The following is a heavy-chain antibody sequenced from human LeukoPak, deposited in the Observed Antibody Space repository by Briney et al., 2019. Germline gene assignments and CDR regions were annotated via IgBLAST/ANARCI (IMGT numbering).Heavy chain of an antibody. Sequence: SETLSLTCTVSGGSISSYYWSWIRQPPGKGLEWIGYIYYSGSTNYNPSLKSRVTISVDTSKNQFSLKLSSVTAADTAVYYCASNYDFWGVNYFDYWGQGTLVTVSS. CDR1: GGSISSYY. D-gene: IGHD3-3*01. J-gene: IGHJ4*02. CDR2: IYYSGST. CDR3: ASNYDFWGVNYFDY. V-gene: IGHV4-59*12.